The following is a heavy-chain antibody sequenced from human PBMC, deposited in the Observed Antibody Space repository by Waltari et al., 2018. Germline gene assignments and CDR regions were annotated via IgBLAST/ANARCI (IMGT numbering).Heavy chain of an antibody. CDR1: GMPFSNYV. D-gene: IGHD4-17*01. CDR2: IKQDGSEK. Sequence: EVRLVESGGGSVQPGGSLRLSCAASGMPFSNYVMKGVRQAPGKGLEWVANIKQDGSEKNYVDSVEGRFSISRDNAQNSLYLQMNSLRAEDTAIYYCVTGLTTVTAKDYFDHWGQGALVTVS. V-gene: IGHV3-7*01. CDR3: VTGLTTVTAKDYFDH. J-gene: IGHJ4*02.